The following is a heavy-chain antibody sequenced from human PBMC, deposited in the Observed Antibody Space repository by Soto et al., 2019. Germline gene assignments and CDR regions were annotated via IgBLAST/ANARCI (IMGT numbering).Heavy chain of an antibody. J-gene: IGHJ6*02. D-gene: IGHD2-15*01. V-gene: IGHV4-39*01. Sequence: SETLSLTCTVSGGSISSCSDYWGWLRHPPGKGLEWIGSIYYSGSTYYNPSLKSRVTISVDTSKNQFSLKLSSVTAADTAVYYCAIYRFCSCGSCGYHYSYRMGVCGQGTTVT. CDR1: GGSISSCSDY. CDR2: IYYSGST. CDR3: AIYRFCSCGSCGYHYSYRMGV.